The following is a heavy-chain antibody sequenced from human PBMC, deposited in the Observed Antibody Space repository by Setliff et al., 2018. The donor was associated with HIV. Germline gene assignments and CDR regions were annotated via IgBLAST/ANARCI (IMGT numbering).Heavy chain of an antibody. Sequence: SETLSLTCAVSGGSFSGYYWSWIRQPPGKGLEWIGEINHSGSTNYNPSLKSRVTISVDTSKNQFSLKLSSVTAADTAVYYCAIDRYTWNYGKNYMDVWGKGTTVTVSS. D-gene: IGHD1-7*01. CDR2: INHSGST. CDR3: AIDRYTWNYGKNYMDV. CDR1: GGSFSGYY. V-gene: IGHV4-34*01. J-gene: IGHJ6*03.